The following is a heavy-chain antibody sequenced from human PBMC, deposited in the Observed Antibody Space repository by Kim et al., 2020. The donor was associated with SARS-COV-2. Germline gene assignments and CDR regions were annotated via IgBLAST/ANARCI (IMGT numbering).Heavy chain of an antibody. Sequence: KYYADSVKGRFTISRDNSKNTLYLQMNSRRAEDTAVYYCARGRGAAAFDYWGQGTLVTVSS. CDR2: K. V-gene: IGHV3-33*01. CDR3: ARGRGAAAFDY. D-gene: IGHD6-25*01. J-gene: IGHJ4*02.